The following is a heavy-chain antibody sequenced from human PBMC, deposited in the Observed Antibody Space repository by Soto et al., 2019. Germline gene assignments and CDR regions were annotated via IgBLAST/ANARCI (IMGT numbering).Heavy chain of an antibody. CDR3: AKGGRFPEARYYFLDV. CDR2: IDDSGST. V-gene: IGHV4-34*01. D-gene: IGHD3-3*01. CDR1: GESFSGYY. J-gene: IGHJ6*03. Sequence: TSETLSLTCVVEGESFSGYYWTWIRQPPGKGLEWIGEIDDSGSTNHKPSLKSRVTMSIDTSKNQFSLNLRSVTAADTGVYYCAKGGRFPEARYYFLDVWGNGTTVTVSS.